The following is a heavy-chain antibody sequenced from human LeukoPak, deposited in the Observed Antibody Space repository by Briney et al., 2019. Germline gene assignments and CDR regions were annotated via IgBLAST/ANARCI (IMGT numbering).Heavy chain of an antibody. CDR3: ATDVRLWAGEGLDY. J-gene: IGHJ4*02. CDR1: GFTYSSYA. CDR2: ISGSGGKT. Sequence: GGSLRLSCAASGFTYSSYAMSWVRQAPGKGLEWVSGISGSGGKTFYADSVKGRFTISRDTSKNTLSLQMNSLRAEDTSVYYCATDVRLWAGEGLDYWGQGTLVTVSS. D-gene: IGHD7-27*01. V-gene: IGHV3-23*01.